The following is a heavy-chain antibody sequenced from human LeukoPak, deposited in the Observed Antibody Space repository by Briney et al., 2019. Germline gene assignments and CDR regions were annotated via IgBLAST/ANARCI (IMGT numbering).Heavy chain of an antibody. CDR3: ARESEELLDYFDY. Sequence: ASVKVSCKASGYTFTIYYMHWVRQAPGQGLEWMGITNPSGGSTSYAQKFQGRVTMTRDTSTSTVYMELSSLRSEDTAVYYCARESEELLDYFDYWGQGTLVTVSS. V-gene: IGHV1-46*01. CDR1: GYTFTIYY. J-gene: IGHJ4*02. D-gene: IGHD1-26*01. CDR2: TNPSGGST.